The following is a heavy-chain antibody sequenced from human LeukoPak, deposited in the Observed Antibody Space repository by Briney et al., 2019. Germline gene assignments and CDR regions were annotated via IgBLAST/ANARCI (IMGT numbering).Heavy chain of an antibody. D-gene: IGHD2-2*02. V-gene: IGHV4-59*01. CDR3: ARVTYTVAPRSYYYTDV. CDR1: GVSISSYY. CDR2: IYYSGST. Sequence: AETLSLTCSVSGVSISSYYLSWIRQPPGKGLEWVGYIYYSGSTNYIPALKSRLTISVDTSKNQFSLKLISGTAAETAVYYCARVTYTVAPRSYYYTDVCGKPTTVTV. J-gene: IGHJ6*03.